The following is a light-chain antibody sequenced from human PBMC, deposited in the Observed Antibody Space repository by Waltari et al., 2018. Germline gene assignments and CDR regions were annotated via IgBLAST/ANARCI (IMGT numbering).Light chain of an antibody. CDR1: QNIGRT. J-gene: IGKJ1*01. CDR3: QNYERLPVT. V-gene: IGKV3-20*01. Sequence: EVVLTQSPGTLSLSPGGRATLSCRASQNIGRTLTWYQQKPGQSPRILMYGSSIRAAGIPARFSGSWSGTDFILTITRLEPEDVTVYYCQNYERLPVTFGQGTKVEIK. CDR2: GSS.